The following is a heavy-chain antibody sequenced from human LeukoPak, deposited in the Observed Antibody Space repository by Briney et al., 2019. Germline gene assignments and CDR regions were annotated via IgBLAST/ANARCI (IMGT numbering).Heavy chain of an antibody. CDR2: ISGSGGST. Sequence: PGGSLRLSCAASGFTFSSYAMSWVRQAPGNGLEWVSAISGSGGSTYYADSVKGRFTISRDNSKNTLYLQMNSLRAEDTAVYYCAKALYSSVFGPPLDYWGQGTLVTVSS. CDR3: AKALYSSVFGPPLDY. CDR1: GFTFSSYA. J-gene: IGHJ4*02. D-gene: IGHD6-19*01. V-gene: IGHV3-23*01.